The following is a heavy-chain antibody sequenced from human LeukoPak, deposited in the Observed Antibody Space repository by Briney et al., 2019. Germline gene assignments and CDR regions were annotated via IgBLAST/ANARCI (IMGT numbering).Heavy chain of an antibody. CDR1: GYRFTGYY. D-gene: IGHD6-13*01. CDR3: ARGPNFRQQLVPLFDY. Sequence: ASVKVSCKASGYRFTGYYIHWVRQAPGQGLEWMGWINPNSGNTGYAQKFQGRVTMTRNTSISTAYMELSSLRSEDTAVYYCARGPNFRQQLVPLFDYWGQGTLVTVSS. J-gene: IGHJ4*02. CDR2: INPNSGNT. V-gene: IGHV1-8*02.